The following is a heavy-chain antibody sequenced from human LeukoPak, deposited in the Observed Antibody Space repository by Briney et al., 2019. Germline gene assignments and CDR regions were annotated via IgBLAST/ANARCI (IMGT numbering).Heavy chain of an antibody. V-gene: IGHV1-18*01. CDR2: ISVDNGNA. D-gene: IGHD1-26*01. Sequence: GASVKVSCKASTYTLTSYAISWMRQAPGQGLEWMGWISVDNGNANYAQKFQGRVTMTTDTSTNTVYMELRSLRFDDSAVYYRARDVAAIVGVTAWFDPWGQGTLVTVSS. J-gene: IGHJ5*02. CDR3: ARDVAAIVGVTAWFDP. CDR1: TYTLTSYA.